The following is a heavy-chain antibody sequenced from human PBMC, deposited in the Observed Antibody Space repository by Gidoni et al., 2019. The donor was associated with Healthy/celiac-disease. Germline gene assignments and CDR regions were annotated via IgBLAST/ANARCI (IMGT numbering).Heavy chain of an antibody. J-gene: IGHJ5*02. D-gene: IGHD2-15*01. CDR2: INHSGST. CDR1: GGSFSGYY. CDR3: ARAKVSWPRAVAATAGGWFDP. Sequence: QVQLQQWGAGLLKPSETLSLTCAVYGGSFSGYYWSWIRQPPGKGLEWIGEINHSGSTNYNPSLKSRVTISVDTSKNQFSLKLSSVPAADTAVYYCARAKVSWPRAVAATAGGWFDPWGQGTLVTVSS. V-gene: IGHV4-34*01.